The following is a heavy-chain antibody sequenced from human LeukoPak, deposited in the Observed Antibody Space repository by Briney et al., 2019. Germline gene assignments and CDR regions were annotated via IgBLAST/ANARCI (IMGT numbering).Heavy chain of an antibody. J-gene: IGHJ3*02. CDR2: IYYSGST. V-gene: IGHV4-59*08. D-gene: IGHD1-26*01. CDR3: ASSPWEQAHDAFDI. Sequence: KPSETLSLTCTVSGGSISSYYWSWIRQPPGKGLEWIGYIYYSGSTNYNPSLKSRVTISVDTSKNQFSLKLSSVTAADTAVYYCASSPWEQAHDAFDIWGQGTMVTVSS. CDR1: GGSISSYY.